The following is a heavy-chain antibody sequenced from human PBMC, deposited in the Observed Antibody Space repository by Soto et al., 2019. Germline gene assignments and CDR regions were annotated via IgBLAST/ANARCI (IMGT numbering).Heavy chain of an antibody. D-gene: IGHD6-13*01. Sequence: SETLSLTCAVYGGSFSGYYWSWIRQPPGKGLEWIGEINNSGSTNYNPSVKSRVTISVDTSKNQFSLKLSSVTAADTAVYYGARAKGLGYSSSWAPFDPWGQGTLVTVSS. J-gene: IGHJ5*02. CDR1: GGSFSGYY. CDR2: INNSGST. CDR3: ARAKGLGYSSSWAPFDP. V-gene: IGHV4-34*01.